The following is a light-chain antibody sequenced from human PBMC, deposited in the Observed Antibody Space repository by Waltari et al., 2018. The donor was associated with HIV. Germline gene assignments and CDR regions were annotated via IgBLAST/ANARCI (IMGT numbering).Light chain of an antibody. CDR3: QQYGSSPRT. J-gene: IGKJ1*01. V-gene: IGKV3-20*01. CDR2: GAS. Sequence: QSVSSSYLAWYQQKPGQAPSPLIYGASSRATGIPDRFSGSGSGTDFTLTISRLEPEDFAVYYCQQYGSSPRTFGQGTKVEIK. CDR1: QSVSSSY.